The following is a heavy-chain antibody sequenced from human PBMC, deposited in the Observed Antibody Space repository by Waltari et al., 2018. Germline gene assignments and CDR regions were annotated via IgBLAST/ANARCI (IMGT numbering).Heavy chain of an antibody. Sequence: QLQLQESGPGLVKPSGTLSLTCAVSGDSMNSNNWWSWVRQPPEKGLEWIGQSHRSGRTNYNPSLESRVTISIDTANNQCSLKVTSTTAADTAVYYCARDRGRGLYLDSWGQGTLVTVSP. CDR2: SHRSGRT. V-gene: IGHV4-4*02. CDR1: GDSMNSNNW. CDR3: ARDRGRGLYLDS. D-gene: IGHD2-15*01. J-gene: IGHJ4*02.